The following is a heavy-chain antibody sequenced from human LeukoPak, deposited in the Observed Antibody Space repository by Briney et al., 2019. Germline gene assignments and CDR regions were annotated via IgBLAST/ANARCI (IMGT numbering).Heavy chain of an antibody. J-gene: IGHJ4*02. CDR3: ARSKVRVATIGSFDY. Sequence: SVKVSCKASGGTFSSYAISWVRQAPGQGLEWMGGIIPIFGTANYAQKFQGRVTITTDESTSTAYMELSSLRSEDTAVYDCARSKVRVATIGSFDYWDQVTLVTVSS. V-gene: IGHV1-69*05. CDR2: IIPIFGTA. CDR1: GGTFSSYA. D-gene: IGHD5-12*01.